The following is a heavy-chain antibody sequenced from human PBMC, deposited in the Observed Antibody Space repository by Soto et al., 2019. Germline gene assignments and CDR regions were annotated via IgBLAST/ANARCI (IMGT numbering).Heavy chain of an antibody. CDR1: GFTFNNYA. V-gene: IGHV3-23*01. CDR2: ISVSGGST. D-gene: IGHD3-22*01. Sequence: GSLRLSCAASGFTFNNYALTWVRQAPGKGLEWVSTISVSGGSTHYADSVKGRFTISRDNSKKTLYLQMHSLRAEDTAVYYCAKGLYYYDSSGYRLFDYWGQGTQVTVSS. CDR3: AKGLYYYDSSGYRLFDY. J-gene: IGHJ4*02.